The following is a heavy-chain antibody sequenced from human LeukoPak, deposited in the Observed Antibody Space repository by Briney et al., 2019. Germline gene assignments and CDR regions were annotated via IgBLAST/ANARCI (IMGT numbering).Heavy chain of an antibody. Sequence: GGSLRLSCAASGFTFSDHYIDWVRQAPGKGLEWVGRSRNKANSYTTEYAASVKGRFTISRDNSKNSLYLQMNSQKTEDTAVYYCARTQYCISTTCYKSWDSWGQGTLVTVSS. V-gene: IGHV3-72*01. D-gene: IGHD2-2*02. CDR1: GFTFSDHY. CDR2: SRNKANSYTT. CDR3: ARTQYCISTTCYKSWDS. J-gene: IGHJ4*02.